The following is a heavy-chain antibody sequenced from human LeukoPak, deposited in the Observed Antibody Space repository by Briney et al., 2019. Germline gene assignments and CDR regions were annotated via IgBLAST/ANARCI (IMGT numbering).Heavy chain of an antibody. V-gene: IGHV3-23*01. J-gene: IGHJ6*02. Sequence: PPGGSLRLSCAVSGFTFNTYVMSWVRQAPGKGLEWVSAISGSGGGTYYVASVKGRFTTSRDNSKNTLYLQMNSLRAEDTAVYYCATVYSSSPLRPMDVWGQGTTVTVSS. CDR2: ISGSGGGT. CDR1: GFTFNTYV. D-gene: IGHD2-2*01. CDR3: ATVYSSSPLRPMDV.